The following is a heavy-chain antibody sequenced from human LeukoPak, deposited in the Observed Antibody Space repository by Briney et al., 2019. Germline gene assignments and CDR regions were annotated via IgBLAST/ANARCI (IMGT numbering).Heavy chain of an antibody. CDR3: ARRRDLYSGSYYPFDY. D-gene: IGHD1-26*01. Sequence: GESLKISCKGSGYSFTSYWIGWVRQMPGKGLGWMGIIYPGDSDTRYSPSFQGRVTISADKSISTAYLQWSSLKASDTAMYYCARRRDLYSGSYYPFDYWGQGTLVTVSS. CDR1: GYSFTSYW. J-gene: IGHJ4*02. V-gene: IGHV5-51*01. CDR2: IYPGDSDT.